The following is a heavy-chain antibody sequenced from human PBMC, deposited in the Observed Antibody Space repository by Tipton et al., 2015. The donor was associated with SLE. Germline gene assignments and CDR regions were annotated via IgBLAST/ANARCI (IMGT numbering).Heavy chain of an antibody. CDR1: GYSISSGYY. V-gene: IGHV4-38-2*02. D-gene: IGHD6-6*01. CDR3: ARAYSSSSDFDY. Sequence: TLSLTCTVSGYSISSGYYWGWIRQPPGKGLEWIGSIYHSGSTYYNPSLKSRVTISVDTSKNQFSLKLSSVTAADTAVCYCARAYSSSSDFDYWGQGTLVTVSS. J-gene: IGHJ4*02. CDR2: IYHSGST.